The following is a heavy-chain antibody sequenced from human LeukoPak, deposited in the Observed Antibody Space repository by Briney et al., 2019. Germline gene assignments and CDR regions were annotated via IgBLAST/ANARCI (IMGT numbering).Heavy chain of an antibody. CDR2: INDCGDYT. J-gene: IGHJ4*02. Sequence: GGALRLCCAGSGFTFSSYAMSSVRQAPGQGLEWVSVINDCGDYTSYAYSVGGQFTISRDNSRNTGALQVISLRPDGVAVYDCAKDTSIGKYCTNGVCPPFAYWGQATLVTASS. CDR1: GFTFSSYA. D-gene: IGHD2-8*01. V-gene: IGHV3-23*01. CDR3: AKDTSIGKYCTNGVCPPFAY.